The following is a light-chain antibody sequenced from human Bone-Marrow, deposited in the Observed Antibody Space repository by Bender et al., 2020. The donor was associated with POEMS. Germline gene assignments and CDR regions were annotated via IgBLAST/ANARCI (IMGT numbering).Light chain of an antibody. CDR2: LNSDGSH. V-gene: IGLV4-69*01. CDR3: QTWGTGIRV. Sequence: QLVLTQSPSASASLGASVKLTCTLSSGHSSYSIAWHQQQPGKGPRYLMRLNSDGSHNKGDGIPDRFSGSSFGAERYLTISSLQSEDEADYYCQTWGTGIRVFGGGTKLTVL. CDR1: SGHSSYS. J-gene: IGLJ3*02.